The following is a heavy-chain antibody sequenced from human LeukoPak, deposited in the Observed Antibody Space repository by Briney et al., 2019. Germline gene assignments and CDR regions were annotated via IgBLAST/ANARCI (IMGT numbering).Heavy chain of an antibody. V-gene: IGHV3-53*01. CDR1: GFTVSSNY. J-gene: IGHJ4*02. D-gene: IGHD1-26*01. CDR3: ARDIMVRRGSYSVGFGY. CDR2: IYSGGST. Sequence: PGGSLRLSCAASGFTVSSNYMSWVRQAPGKGLEWVSVIYSGGSTYYADSVKGRFTISRDNSKNTLYLQMNSLRAEDTAVYYCARDIMVRRGSYSVGFGYWGQGTLVTVSS.